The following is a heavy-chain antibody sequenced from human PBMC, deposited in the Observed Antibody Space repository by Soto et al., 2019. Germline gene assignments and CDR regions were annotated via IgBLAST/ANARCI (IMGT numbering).Heavy chain of an antibody. J-gene: IGHJ4*02. Sequence: QVQLVQSGAEVKKPGSSVKVSCKASGGTFSSYTISWVRQAPGQGLEWMGRIIHIRGMANYAQKVQGRGTIPADKSTSTAYRELSSLRSEDTAVYYCAREVAGSSWLDWGQGTLVTVSS. CDR3: AREVAGSSWLD. CDR2: IIHIRGMA. CDR1: GGTFSSYT. D-gene: IGHD6-13*01. V-gene: IGHV1-69*02.